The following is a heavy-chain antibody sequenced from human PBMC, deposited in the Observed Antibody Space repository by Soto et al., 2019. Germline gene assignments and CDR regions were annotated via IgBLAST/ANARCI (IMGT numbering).Heavy chain of an antibody. Sequence: EVQLVQSGAEVKKPGESLKISCKGSGYSFSTYWIAWVRQMPGKGLEWMGIIFPADSETRYIPSFQGQVTISADKSISTAYLQWSSLKTSDTAIYYCARQGAGSYWGQGTLVTVSS. CDR1: GYSFSTYW. V-gene: IGHV5-51*01. CDR3: ARQGAGSY. CDR2: IFPADSET. D-gene: IGHD2-15*01. J-gene: IGHJ4*02.